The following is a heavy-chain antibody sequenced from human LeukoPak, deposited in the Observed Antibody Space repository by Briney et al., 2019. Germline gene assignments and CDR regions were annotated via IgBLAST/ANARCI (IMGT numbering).Heavy chain of an antibody. CDR1: GFTFTSYW. J-gene: IGHJ4*02. V-gene: IGHV3-15*01. CDR3: TTGYCSSTSCYYDAFDY. CDR2: IKSKTDGGTT. Sequence: GGSLRLSCAASGFTFTSYWMSWVRQAPGKGLEWVGRIKSKTDGGTTDYAAPVKGRFTISRDDSKNTLYLQMNSLKTEDTAVYYCTTGYCSSTSCYYDAFDYWGQGTLVTVSS. D-gene: IGHD2-2*01.